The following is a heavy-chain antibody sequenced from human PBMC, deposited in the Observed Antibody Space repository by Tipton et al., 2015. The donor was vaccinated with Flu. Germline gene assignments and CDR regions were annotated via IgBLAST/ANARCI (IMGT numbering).Heavy chain of an antibody. CDR2: ISYGGSNK. Sequence: QVQLVQSGGSVVQPGRSLRLSCAASGFTFSSYAMHWVRQAPGKGLEWVAVISYGGSNKYYADSVKGRFTISRDNSKNTLYLQMNSLRAEDTAVYYCARDGRRGRPGDFDYWGQGTLVTVSS. V-gene: IGHV3-30*04. J-gene: IGHJ4*02. D-gene: IGHD3-10*01. CDR1: GFTFSSYA. CDR3: ARDGRRGRPGDFDY.